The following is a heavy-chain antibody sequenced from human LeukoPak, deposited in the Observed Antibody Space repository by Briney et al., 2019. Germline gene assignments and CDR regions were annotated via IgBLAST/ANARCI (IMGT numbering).Heavy chain of an antibody. Sequence: PGRSLRLSCAASGFTFSSYAMHWVRQAPGKGLEWVAVLSYDGSNKYYADSVKGRFTISRDNSKNTLYLQMNSLSAEDTAVYYCARVWDGSYYFDYWGQGTLVTVSS. CDR1: GFTFSSYA. V-gene: IGHV3-30*01. CDR2: LSYDGSNK. J-gene: IGHJ4*02. D-gene: IGHD1-26*01. CDR3: ARVWDGSYYFDY.